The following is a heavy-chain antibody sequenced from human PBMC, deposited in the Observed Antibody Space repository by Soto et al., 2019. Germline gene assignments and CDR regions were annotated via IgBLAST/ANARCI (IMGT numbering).Heavy chain of an antibody. CDR2: IIPIFGTA. CDR1: GGTFSSYA. Sequence: QVQLVQSGAEVKKPGSSVKVSCKACGGTFSSYAISWVRQAPGQGLEWMGGIIPIFGTANYAQKFQGRVTITADESTSTAYMELSSLRSEDTAVYYCARVLVDYGSGSYFIYGMDVWGQGTTVTVSS. J-gene: IGHJ6*02. CDR3: ARVLVDYGSGSYFIYGMDV. V-gene: IGHV1-69*01. D-gene: IGHD3-10*01.